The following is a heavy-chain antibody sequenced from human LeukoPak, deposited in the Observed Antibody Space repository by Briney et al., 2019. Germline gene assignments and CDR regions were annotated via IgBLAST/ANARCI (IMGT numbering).Heavy chain of an antibody. CDR2: INHSGST. D-gene: IGHD4-17*01. J-gene: IGHJ4*02. CDR1: GGSFSGYY. Sequence: SETLSLTCAVYGGSFSGYYWTWIRQPPGKGLEWIGEINHSGSTNYNPSLKSRATISVDTSKNQLSLKLSSVTAADTAVYYCARGQGTVTTHWGQGTLVTVSS. CDR3: ARGQGTVTTH. V-gene: IGHV4-34*01.